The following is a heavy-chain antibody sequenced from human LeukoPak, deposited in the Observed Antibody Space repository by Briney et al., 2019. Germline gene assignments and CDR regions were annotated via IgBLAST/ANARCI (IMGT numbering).Heavy chain of an antibody. V-gene: IGHV4-30-2*01. CDR3: ARERDSSGAFDY. CDR2: IYHSGST. Sequence: SETLSLTCAVSGGSISSGSYSWSWIRQPPGKGLEWIGYIYHSGSTYYNPSLKSRVTISVDRSKNQFSLKLSSVTAADTAVYYCARERDSSGAFDYWGQGTLVTVSS. J-gene: IGHJ4*02. CDR1: GGSISSGSYS. D-gene: IGHD3-22*01.